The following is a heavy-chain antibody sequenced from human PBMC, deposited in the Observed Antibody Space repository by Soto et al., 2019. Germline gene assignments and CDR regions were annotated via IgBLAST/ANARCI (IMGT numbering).Heavy chain of an antibody. D-gene: IGHD3-3*01. Sequence: SVKVSCKASGGTFSSYAISWVRQAPGQGLEWMGGIIPIFGTANYAQKFQGRVTITADESTSTAYMELSSLRSEDTAVYYCARGVLRFLEWLLQSPDTYHGMDVWGQGTTVTVSS. CDR2: IIPIFGTA. J-gene: IGHJ6*02. CDR1: GGTFSSYA. CDR3: ARGVLRFLEWLLQSPDTYHGMDV. V-gene: IGHV1-69*13.